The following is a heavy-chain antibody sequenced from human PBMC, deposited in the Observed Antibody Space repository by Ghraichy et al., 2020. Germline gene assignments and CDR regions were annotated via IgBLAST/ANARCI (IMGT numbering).Heavy chain of an antibody. CDR1: GFTFSSYA. V-gene: IGHV3-23*01. D-gene: IGHD5-18*01. CDR3: AKRIQLWANHYYYGMDV. J-gene: IGHJ6*02. Sequence: GGSLRLSCAASGFTFSSYAMSWVRQAPGKGLEWVSAISGSGGSTYYADSVKGRFTISRDNSKNTLYLQMNSLRAEDTAVYYCAKRIQLWANHYYYGMDVWGQGTTVTVSS. CDR2: ISGSGGST.